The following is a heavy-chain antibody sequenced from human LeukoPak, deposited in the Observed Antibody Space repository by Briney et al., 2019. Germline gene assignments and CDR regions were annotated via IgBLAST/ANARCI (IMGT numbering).Heavy chain of an antibody. CDR3: ARDGTAAGLYFDL. J-gene: IGHJ4*01. Sequence: GGSLRLSCEVSGFTFTDYWMNWVRQAPGKGPEWVSSIRQDGSEKTYVDSVKGRFTISRDNTKNSLSLQLNGLRAEDTAVYYCARDGTAAGLYFDLWGQGTLVTVSS. CDR1: GFTFTDYW. V-gene: IGHV3-7*03. D-gene: IGHD6-13*01. CDR2: IRQDGSEK.